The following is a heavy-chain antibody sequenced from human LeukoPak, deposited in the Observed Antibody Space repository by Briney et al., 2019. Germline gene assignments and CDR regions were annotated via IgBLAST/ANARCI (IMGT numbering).Heavy chain of an antibody. CDR1: GFTFSRYA. D-gene: IGHD1-26*01. V-gene: IGHV3-33*06. J-gene: IGHJ4*02. Sequence: RSLRLSCAASGFTFSRYAMHWVRQAPGKGLEWVAVIWYDGSNKYYADSVKGRFTISRDNSKNTVYLQMNSLRAEDTAVYYCAKVLSGSQDYWGQGTLVTVFS. CDR2: IWYDGSNK. CDR3: AKVLSGSQDY.